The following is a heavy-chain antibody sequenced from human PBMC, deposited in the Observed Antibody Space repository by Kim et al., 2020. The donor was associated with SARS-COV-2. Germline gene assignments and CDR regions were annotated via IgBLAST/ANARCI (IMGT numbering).Heavy chain of an antibody. CDR3: ARDRAANYYHGMDV. D-gene: IGHD6-25*01. V-gene: IGHV3-30*01. Sequence: ADSVKGRITISRDNSKNTLYLQMNSLRAEDTAVYYCARDRAANYYHGMDVWGQGTTVTVSS. J-gene: IGHJ6*02.